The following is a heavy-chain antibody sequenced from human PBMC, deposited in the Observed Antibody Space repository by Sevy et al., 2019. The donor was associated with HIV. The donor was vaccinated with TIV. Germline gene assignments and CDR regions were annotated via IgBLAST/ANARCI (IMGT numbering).Heavy chain of an antibody. CDR3: AREGCSKPHDY. Sequence: GGSLRLSCAASGCTFSSYAMSWVRQAPGKGLEWVSTFSFVCGKINYEDSVKGRFTISRDNSKNTLYLQMHSLRAEDTAVYYCAREGCSKPHDYWGQGTLVTVPS. J-gene: IGHJ4*02. V-gene: IGHV3-23*01. CDR1: GCTFSSYA. CDR2: FSFVCGKI. D-gene: IGHD3-10*02.